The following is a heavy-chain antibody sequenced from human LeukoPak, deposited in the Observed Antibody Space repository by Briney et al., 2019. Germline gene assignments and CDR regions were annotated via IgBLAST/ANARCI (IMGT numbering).Heavy chain of an antibody. CDR1: GFTFSSYW. CDR2: IKQDGSET. V-gene: IGHV3-7*03. J-gene: IGHJ5*02. D-gene: IGHD5-18*01. Sequence: GGSLRLSCAASGFTFSSYWMSWVRQAPGKGLEWVANIKQDGSETYYVDSVKGRFTISRDNSKNTLYLQMNSLRAEDTAVYYCAKGSAMDWFDPWGQGTLVTVSS. CDR3: AKGSAMDWFDP.